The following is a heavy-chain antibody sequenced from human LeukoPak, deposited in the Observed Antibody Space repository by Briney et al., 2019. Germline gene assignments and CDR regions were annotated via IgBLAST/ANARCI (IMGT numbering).Heavy chain of an antibody. CDR1: GLSFSSFA. V-gene: IGHV3-23*01. J-gene: IGHJ4*02. D-gene: IGHD6-13*01. CDR3: AKGIAAAGYYFDY. Sequence: PGGSLRLSCAASGLSFSSFAMSWVRQGPARGLEWVSSIRGNGETFYADSVKGRFTLSSDSSRNTVYFQLNSLRAEDTAVYYCAKGIAAAGYYFDYWGQGPLVTVSS. CDR2: IRGNGET.